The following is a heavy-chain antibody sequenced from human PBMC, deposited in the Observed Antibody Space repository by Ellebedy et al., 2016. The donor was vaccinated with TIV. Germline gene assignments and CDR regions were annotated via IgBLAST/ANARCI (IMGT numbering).Heavy chain of an antibody. J-gene: IGHJ4*02. D-gene: IGHD2/OR15-2a*01. V-gene: IGHV3-15*01. CDR2: IKSKTAGGTA. CDR1: GFTFSHAW. CDR3: TTGSNFGIVTQAEDY. Sequence: GGSLRLXXAASGFTFSHAWLSWVRQAPGKGLEWVGRIKSKTAGGTADYAAPVKGRFTISRDDSKTTLYLQMNSLRTEDTAIYYCTTGSNFGIVTQAEDYWGQGSLVTVSS.